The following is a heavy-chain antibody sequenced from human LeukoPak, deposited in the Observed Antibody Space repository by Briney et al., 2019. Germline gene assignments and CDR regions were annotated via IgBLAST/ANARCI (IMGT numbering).Heavy chain of an antibody. J-gene: IGHJ6*02. CDR1: GYTFTSYG. CDR3: ARDLDILTGCYIGGMDV. V-gene: IGHV1-18*01. Sequence: GASVKVSCKASGYTFTSYGISWVRQATGQGLEWMGWISAYNGNTNYAQKLQGRVTMTTDTSTSTAYMELRSLRSDDTAVYYCARDLDILTGCYIGGMDVWGQGTTVTVSS. CDR2: ISAYNGNT. D-gene: IGHD3-9*01.